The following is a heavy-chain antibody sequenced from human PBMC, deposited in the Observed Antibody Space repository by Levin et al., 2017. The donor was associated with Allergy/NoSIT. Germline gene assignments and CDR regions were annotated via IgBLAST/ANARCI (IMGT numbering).Heavy chain of an antibody. CDR1: GFTFSSYA. V-gene: IGHV3-30-3*01. CDR2: ISYDGSNK. D-gene: IGHD5-12*01. CDR3: ARDLSGYDWFDY. J-gene: IGHJ4*02. Sequence: GGSLRLSCAASGFTFSSYAMHWVRQAPGKGLEWVAVISYDGSNKYYADSVKGRFTISRDNSKNTLYLQMNSLRAEDTAVYYCARDLSGYDWFDYWGQGTLVTVSS.